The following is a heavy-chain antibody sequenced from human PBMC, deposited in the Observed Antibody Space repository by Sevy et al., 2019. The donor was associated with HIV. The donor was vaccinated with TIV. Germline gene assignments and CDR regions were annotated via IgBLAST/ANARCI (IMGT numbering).Heavy chain of an antibody. J-gene: IGHJ4*02. D-gene: IGHD6-19*01. CDR2: IRNQANNYTT. V-gene: IGHV3-73*01. Sequence: GGSLRLSCAVSGFTFSGSAMDWVRHTSGKGLEWLGRIRNQANNYTTTYAASVKGRFVISRDDSKNTAYLHMSNLKSDDTTVYYCTSGIAVVGTVYFDYWGRGTLVTVSS. CDR1: GFTFSGSA. CDR3: TSGIAVVGTVYFDY.